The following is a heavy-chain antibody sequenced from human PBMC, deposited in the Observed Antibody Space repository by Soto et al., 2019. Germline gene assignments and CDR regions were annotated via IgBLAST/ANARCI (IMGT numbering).Heavy chain of an antibody. J-gene: IGHJ4*02. CDR1: GYTFTGYY. CDR2: INPNSGDT. CDR3: ARDPGDSSSSDFDY. D-gene: IGHD6-6*01. Sequence: ASVKVSCKASGYTFTGYYMHWVRQAPGQGLEWMGWINPNSGDTNYAQKLQGRVTMTTDTSTSTAYMELRSLRSDDTAVYYCARDPGDSSSSDFDYWGQGTLVTVSS. V-gene: IGHV1-2*02.